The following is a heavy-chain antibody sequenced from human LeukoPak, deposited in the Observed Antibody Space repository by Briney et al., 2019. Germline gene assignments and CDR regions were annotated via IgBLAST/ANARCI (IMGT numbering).Heavy chain of an antibody. D-gene: IGHD2-2*01. CDR3: ARGSSNTGFAY. J-gene: IGHJ4*02. CDR1: EFIFSNYW. V-gene: IGHV3-7*01. Sequence: GGSLGLSCVGSEFIFSNYWMSWVRQAPGKGLEWVANIKQDGSETYSVDSVKGRFTISRDNAKNSLYLQMNSLRAEDTAIYYCARGSSNTGFAYWGQGTLVTVSS. CDR2: IKQDGSET.